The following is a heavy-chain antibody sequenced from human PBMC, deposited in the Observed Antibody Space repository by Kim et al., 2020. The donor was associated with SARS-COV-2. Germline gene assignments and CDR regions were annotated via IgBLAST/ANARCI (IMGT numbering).Heavy chain of an antibody. J-gene: IGHJ6*02. CDR1: GFTVSSNY. D-gene: IGHD5-18*01. CDR2: IYSGGST. Sequence: GGSLRLSCAASGFTVSSNYMSWVRQAPGKGLEWVSVIYSGGSTYYADSVKGRFTISRDNSKNTLYLQMNSLRAEDTAVYYCARDQRPIRSYAQRYYGMDVWGQGTTVTVSS. V-gene: IGHV3-53*01. CDR3: ARDQRPIRSYAQRYYGMDV.